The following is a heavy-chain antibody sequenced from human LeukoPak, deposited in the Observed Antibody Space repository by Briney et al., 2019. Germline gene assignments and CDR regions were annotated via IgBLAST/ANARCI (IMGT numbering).Heavy chain of an antibody. Sequence: SETLSLTCNVSGGSISNYYWSWIRQPPGKGLEWIGYMYHTGHTMYNSSLKSRVTMSLDTSKNHFSLRLSSVTAADTAVYYCARDQLAAADAWSSYYYYGMDVWGQGTTVTVSS. CDR3: ARDQLAAADAWSSYYYYGMDV. D-gene: IGHD6-13*01. CDR1: GGSISNYY. J-gene: IGHJ6*02. CDR2: MYHTGHT. V-gene: IGHV4-59*12.